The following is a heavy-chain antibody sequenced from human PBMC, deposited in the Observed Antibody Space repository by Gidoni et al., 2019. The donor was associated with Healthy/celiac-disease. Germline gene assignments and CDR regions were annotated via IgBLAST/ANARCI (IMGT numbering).Heavy chain of an antibody. V-gene: IGHV3-30*18. Sequence: QVQLVESGGGVVQPGGSLRLSCAASGVTFSSYGMHWVRQAPGKGLGWVAFISYDGSNKYYADSVKGRFTISRDNSKNTLYLQMNSLRAEDTAVYYCAKGGGVTGPFDYWGQGTLVTVSS. CDR2: ISYDGSNK. CDR1: GVTFSSYG. D-gene: IGHD2-21*02. CDR3: AKGGGVTGPFDY. J-gene: IGHJ4*02.